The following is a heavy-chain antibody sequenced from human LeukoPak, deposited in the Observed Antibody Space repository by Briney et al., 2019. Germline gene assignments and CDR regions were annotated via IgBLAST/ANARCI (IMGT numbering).Heavy chain of an antibody. CDR3: ARDLRWATGDGYFYY. Sequence: GGSLRLSCAASGFTFSSYSMNWVRQAPGKGLEWVSYISSSSSTIYYADSVKGRFTISRDNAKNSLYLQMNSLRAEDTAVYYCARDLRWATGDGYFYYWGQGTLVTVSS. J-gene: IGHJ4*02. CDR1: GFTFSSYS. CDR2: ISSSSSTI. V-gene: IGHV3-48*01. D-gene: IGHD4-23*01.